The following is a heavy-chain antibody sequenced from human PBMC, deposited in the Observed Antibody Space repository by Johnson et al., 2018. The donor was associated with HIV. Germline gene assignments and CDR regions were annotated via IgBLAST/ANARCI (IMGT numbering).Heavy chain of an antibody. CDR1: GFTVSNNY. D-gene: IGHD6-6*01. CDR3: AKDKEYSSSPGAFDV. V-gene: IGHV3-53*01. CDR2: LHSDGST. J-gene: IGHJ3*01. Sequence: VQLVESGGGLIQPGGSLRLSCAASGFTVSNNYMSWVRQAPGKGLEWVSILHSDGSTFNTDSVKGRFTISRDNSKNSLYLQMNSLRAEDTAVYYCAKDKEYSSSPGAFDVWGPGTMVTVSS.